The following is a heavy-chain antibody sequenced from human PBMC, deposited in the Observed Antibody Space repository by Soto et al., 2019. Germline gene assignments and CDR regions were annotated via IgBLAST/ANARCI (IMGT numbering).Heavy chain of an antibody. V-gene: IGHV4-34*01. CDR2: VNHSGSP. J-gene: IGHJ6*04. Sequence: SETLSLPCGLASSLPVGSLTTYFWTWISNTPGKGLDWVGEVNHSGSPNYSPSIKSRVTMSFDTSKHQSSLNLTTVAAPANAGYYCARARFGQWSQDYYGLDVWAKGSTVTVSS. CDR3: ARARFGQWSQDYYGLDV. D-gene: IGHD3-3*01. CDR1: VGSLTTYF.